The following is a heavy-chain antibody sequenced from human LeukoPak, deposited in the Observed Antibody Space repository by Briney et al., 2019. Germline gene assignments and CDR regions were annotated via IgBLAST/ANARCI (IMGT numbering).Heavy chain of an antibody. Sequence: SQTLSLTCTVSGGSISSYYWSWIRQPPGKGLEWIGYIYYSGSTNYNPSLKSRVTISVDTSKNQFSLKLSSVTAADTAVYYCARVEIGTRADYYYYGMDVWGQGTTVTVSS. J-gene: IGHJ6*02. CDR1: GGSISSYY. V-gene: IGHV4-59*01. CDR3: ARVEIGTRADYYYYGMDV. CDR2: IYYSGST. D-gene: IGHD1-1*01.